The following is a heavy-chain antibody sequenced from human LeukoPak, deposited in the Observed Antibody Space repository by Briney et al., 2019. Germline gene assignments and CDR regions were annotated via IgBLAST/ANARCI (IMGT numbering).Heavy chain of an antibody. CDR1: RYTFTGYY. Sequence: ASVKVSCKATRYTFTGYYMHWVRQAPGQGLEWMGRINPNSGGTNYAQKFQGRVTMTRDTSISTAYMELSRLRSDDTAVYYCARSYDILTGLDYWGQGTLVTVSS. J-gene: IGHJ4*02. CDR2: INPNSGGT. CDR3: ARSYDILTGLDY. D-gene: IGHD3-9*01. V-gene: IGHV1-2*06.